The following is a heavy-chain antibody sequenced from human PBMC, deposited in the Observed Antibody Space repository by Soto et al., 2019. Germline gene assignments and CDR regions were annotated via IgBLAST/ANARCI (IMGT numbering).Heavy chain of an antibody. CDR3: AIVWVGGQYCFDY. V-gene: IGHV3-23*01. D-gene: IGHD3-16*01. CDR1: VFPFSSYA. J-gene: IGHJ4*02. CDR2: SSANGGST. Sequence: PGGSLRPSCAASVFPFSSYAMSWVRQAPGKGLEWVSASSANGGSTYNADAMKGGFTIYRDNSKNTRYLQVDSMGVDDSAGCWCAIVWVGGQYCFDYWGQGTLVTVSS.